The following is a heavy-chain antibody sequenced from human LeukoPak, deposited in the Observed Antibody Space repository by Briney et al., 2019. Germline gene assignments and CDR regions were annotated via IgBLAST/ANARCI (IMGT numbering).Heavy chain of an antibody. D-gene: IGHD3-3*01. CDR3: TTDGLSAYYDFWSGYYYFDY. CDR1: GFTFRNAW. V-gene: IGHV3-15*01. Sequence: PGGSLRLSCAASGFTFRNAWMSWVRQAPGKGRGRVGRIKSKTDGGTTDYAAPVKGRFTISRDDSKNTLYLQMNSLKTEDTAAYYCTTDGLSAYYDFWSGYYYFDYWGQGTLVTVSS. CDR2: IKSKTDGGTT. J-gene: IGHJ4*02.